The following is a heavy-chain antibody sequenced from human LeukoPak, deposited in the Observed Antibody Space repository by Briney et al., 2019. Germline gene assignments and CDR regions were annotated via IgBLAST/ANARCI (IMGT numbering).Heavy chain of an antibody. CDR2: INTDGSST. D-gene: IGHD3-3*01. CDR3: ARVFGGKGAGELDS. J-gene: IGHJ4*02. Sequence: GGSLRLSCAASGFSFSSYWMHWVRQAPGKGLVWVSRINTDGSSTSYADSVKGRFTISRDNAKNTLYLQMNSLRAEDTAVYYCARVFGGKGAGELDSWGRGTLVTVPS. V-gene: IGHV3-74*01. CDR1: GFSFSSYW.